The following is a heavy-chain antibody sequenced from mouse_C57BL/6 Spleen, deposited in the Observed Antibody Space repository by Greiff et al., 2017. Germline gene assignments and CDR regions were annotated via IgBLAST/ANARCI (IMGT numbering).Heavy chain of an antibody. D-gene: IGHD2-12*01. J-gene: IGHJ4*01. CDR1: GYTFTDYN. V-gene: IGHV1-22*01. CDR2: INPNNGGT. Sequence: VQLQQSGPELVKPGASVKMSCKASGYTFTDYNMHWVKQSHGKSLEWIGNINPNNGGTNYNQKFKGKATLTVNKSSSTAHMELRSQTSEVSAVYYCARLLQSRDYWGQGTSVTVSS. CDR3: ARLLQSRDY.